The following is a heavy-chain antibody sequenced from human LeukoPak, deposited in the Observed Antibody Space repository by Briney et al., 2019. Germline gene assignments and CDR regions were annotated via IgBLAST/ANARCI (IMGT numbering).Heavy chain of an antibody. J-gene: IGHJ4*02. Sequence: SETLSLTCTVSGGSISGYYWSWIRQSPGKGLESLGYIYYTGSTNYNPSPKSRVTMSVDTSRNQFFLRLSSVTAADTAVYYCASLRYCSSTSCHNFDYWGQGTLVTVSS. CDR2: IYYTGST. V-gene: IGHV4-59*08. CDR1: GGSISGYY. D-gene: IGHD2-2*02. CDR3: ASLRYCSSTSCHNFDY.